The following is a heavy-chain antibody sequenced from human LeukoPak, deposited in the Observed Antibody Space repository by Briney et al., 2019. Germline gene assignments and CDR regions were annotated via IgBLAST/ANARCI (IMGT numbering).Heavy chain of an antibody. D-gene: IGHD2-15*01. CDR2: ISYDGSDK. CDR1: GFTFSTYE. Sequence: GGSLRLSCAASGFTFSTYEMNWVRQAPGKGLEWVAVISYDGSDKYYADSVKGRFTISRDNSKNTLYLQMNSLRAEDTAVYYCARSSGLYCSGGSCYSGPDYWGQGALVTVSS. CDR3: ARSSGLYCSGGSCYSGPDY. V-gene: IGHV3-30*14. J-gene: IGHJ4*02.